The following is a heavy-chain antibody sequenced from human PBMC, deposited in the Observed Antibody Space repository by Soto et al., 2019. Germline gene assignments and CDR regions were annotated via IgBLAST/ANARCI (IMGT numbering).Heavy chain of an antibody. D-gene: IGHD6-19*01. CDR1: GFTFTNYG. CDR3: AKCQEKQWLDWYFDL. V-gene: IGHV3-30*18. CDR2: VSSGGGNQ. J-gene: IGHJ2*01. Sequence: QVQLVESGGGVVQPGRSLRLSCAASGFTFTNYGMHWVRQAPGKGLEWVAVVSSGGGNQQYVDSVKGRFTISKDNSKNTLYLQMNSLRAEDTAVYYCAKCQEKQWLDWYFDLWGRGTLVTVSS.